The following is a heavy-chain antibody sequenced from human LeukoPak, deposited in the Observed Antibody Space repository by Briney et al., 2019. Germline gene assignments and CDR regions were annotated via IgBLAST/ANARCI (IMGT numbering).Heavy chain of an antibody. CDR3: ARDNQLFLDYYYYYYMDV. D-gene: IGHD2-2*01. J-gene: IGHJ6*03. CDR1: GYTYTGNY. CDR2: INPNSGGT. Sequence: GASVKVSCKASGYTYTGNYMHWVRQAPGQGREWMEWINPNSGGTNYAQKFQGRVTMTRDTSISTAYMELSRLRSDDTAVYYCARDNQLFLDYYYYYYMDVWGKGTTVTVSS. V-gene: IGHV1-2*02.